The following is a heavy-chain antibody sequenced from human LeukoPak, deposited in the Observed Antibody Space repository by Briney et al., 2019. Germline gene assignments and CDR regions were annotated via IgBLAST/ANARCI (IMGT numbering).Heavy chain of an antibody. CDR1: GGSISIGGYS. CDR3: ARVKPSSSSLEYYFDY. V-gene: IGHV4-30-2*06. CDR2: IYHIGNT. Sequence: KSSETLSLTCAVSGGSISIGGYSWSWIRQSPGKGLEWIGYIYHIGNTYYNPFLKSRVTISLDRSKNQFSLKLSSVTAADTAVYYCARVKPSSSSLEYYFDYWGQGTLVTVSS. D-gene: IGHD6-6*01. J-gene: IGHJ4*02.